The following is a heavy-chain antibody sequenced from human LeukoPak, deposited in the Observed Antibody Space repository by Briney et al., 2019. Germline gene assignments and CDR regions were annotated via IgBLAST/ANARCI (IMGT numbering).Heavy chain of an antibody. CDR2: ISSSSSYI. CDR1: GFTFSSYS. D-gene: IGHD3-22*01. Sequence: GGSLRLSCAASGFTFSSYSMNSVRQAPGKGLEWVSSISSSSSYIYYADSVKGRFTISRDNAKNSLYLQMNSLRAEDTAVYYCARDLTVDSSGYLTVDYWGQGTLVTVSS. V-gene: IGHV3-21*01. CDR3: ARDLTVDSSGYLTVDY. J-gene: IGHJ4*02.